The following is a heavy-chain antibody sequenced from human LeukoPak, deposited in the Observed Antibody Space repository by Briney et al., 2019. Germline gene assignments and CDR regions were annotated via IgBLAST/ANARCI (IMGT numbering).Heavy chain of an antibody. CDR2: ISTNSSYT. CDR3: ATFRRSGRDPRGFDN. CDR1: GYTFSSYS. Sequence: GGSVRLSCTASGYTFSSYSMNWVRQAPGQGLEWVSSISTNSSYTYYAHSVQGRFTITRDNATNSPYMQMNSLRPEDTAVYYCATFRRSGRDPRGFDNSGQGTPGTASS. D-gene: IGHD3-10*01. V-gene: IGHV3-21*04. J-gene: IGHJ4*01.